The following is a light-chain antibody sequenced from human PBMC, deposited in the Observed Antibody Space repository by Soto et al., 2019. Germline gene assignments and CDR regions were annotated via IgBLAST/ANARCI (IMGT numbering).Light chain of an antibody. CDR2: GAS. Sequence: EIVLTHSPGTLSLSPGERATLSCRAGQSVSSSYLAWYQQKPGQAPRLLIYGASSRATGIPDRFSGSGSGTDFTLTISRLEPEDFAVYYCQQYGSSPPYTFGQGTKLEIK. V-gene: IGKV3-20*01. CDR1: QSVSSSY. J-gene: IGKJ2*01. CDR3: QQYGSSPPYT.